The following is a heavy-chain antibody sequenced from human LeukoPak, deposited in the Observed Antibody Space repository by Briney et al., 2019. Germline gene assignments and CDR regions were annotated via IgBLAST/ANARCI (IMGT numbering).Heavy chain of an antibody. Sequence: ASVKVSCKASGYTFTGYYMHWVRQAPGQGLEWMGRINPNSGGTNYAQKFQGRVTMTRDTSTSTAYMELSRLRSDDTAVYYCARVAGDYDFWSGYYRYWGQGTLVSVSS. J-gene: IGHJ4*02. V-gene: IGHV1-2*06. CDR3: ARVAGDYDFWSGYYRY. CDR2: INPNSGGT. D-gene: IGHD3-3*01. CDR1: GYTFTGYY.